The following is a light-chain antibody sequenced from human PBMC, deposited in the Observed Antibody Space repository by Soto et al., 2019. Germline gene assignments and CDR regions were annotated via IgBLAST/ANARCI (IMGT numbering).Light chain of an antibody. CDR2: GAS. CDR3: QQYNNWSGT. V-gene: IGKV3-15*01. Sequence: EIVMTQSPATLSVSPGERATLSCRASQSVSSNLAWYQQKPGQAPRLLIHGASTRATRIPARLSGRGSGTDFTISISSLQSEDFAVYYCQQYNNWSGTFGQGNKVEIK. J-gene: IGKJ1*01. CDR1: QSVSSN.